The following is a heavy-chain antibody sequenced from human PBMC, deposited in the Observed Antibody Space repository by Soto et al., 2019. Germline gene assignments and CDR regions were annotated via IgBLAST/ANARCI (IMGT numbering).Heavy chain of an antibody. CDR2: MYSSGTTSGTT. Sequence: PSETLSLTCTVSGGSMSGYYWNWIRPSPGKGLEWIGYMYSSGTTSGTTRYNPSLKSRVSISMDTSKNHFSLSLTSVTAADTALYYCAREYCTAPSCRLDHWGQGTPVTVSS. D-gene: IGHD2-8*02. J-gene: IGHJ4*02. CDR3: AREYCTAPSCRLDH. V-gene: IGHV4-59*01. CDR1: GGSMSGYY.